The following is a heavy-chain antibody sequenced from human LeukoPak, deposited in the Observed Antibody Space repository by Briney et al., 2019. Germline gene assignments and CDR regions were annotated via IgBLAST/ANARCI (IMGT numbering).Heavy chain of an antibody. CDR3: ARVPDDPYYPQTKNWFDP. CDR1: GYTFTGYY. D-gene: IGHD2-21*01. CDR2: INPNSGGT. Sequence: ASVKVSCKASGYTFTGYYMRWVRQAPGQGLEWMGWINPNSGGTNYAQKFQGRVTMTRDTSISTAYMELSRLRSDDTAVYYYARVPDDPYYPQTKNWFDPWGQGTLVTVSS. V-gene: IGHV1-2*02. J-gene: IGHJ5*02.